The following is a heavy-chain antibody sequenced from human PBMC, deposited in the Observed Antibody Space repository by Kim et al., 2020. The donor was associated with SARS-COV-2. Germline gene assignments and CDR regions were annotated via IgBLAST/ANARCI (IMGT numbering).Heavy chain of an antibody. D-gene: IGHD3-3*01. Sequence: GGSLRLSCAASGFTFSGSAMHWVRQASGKGLEWVGRIRSKANSYATAYAASVKGRFTISRDDSKNTAYLQMNSLKTEDTAVYYCTTRPRGPTIFGVSPTGGGMDVWGQGTTVTVSS. CDR1: GFTFSGSA. V-gene: IGHV3-73*01. CDR2: IRSKANSYAT. J-gene: IGHJ6*02. CDR3: TTRPRGPTIFGVSPTGGGMDV.